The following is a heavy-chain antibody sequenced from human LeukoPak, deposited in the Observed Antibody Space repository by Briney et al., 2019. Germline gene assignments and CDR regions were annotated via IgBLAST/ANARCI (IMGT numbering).Heavy chain of an antibody. CDR2: ISAYNGNT. J-gene: IGHJ4*02. CDR3: ASARAGYFDWLLNY. CDR1: GYTFSNDG. D-gene: IGHD3-9*01. Sequence: ASVKVSCKASGYTFSNDGLSWVRQAPGQGLEWMGWISAYNGNTNYAQKLQGRVTMTTDTSTSTAYMELRSLRSDDTAVYYCASARAGYFDWLLNYWGQGTLDTVSS. V-gene: IGHV1-18*01.